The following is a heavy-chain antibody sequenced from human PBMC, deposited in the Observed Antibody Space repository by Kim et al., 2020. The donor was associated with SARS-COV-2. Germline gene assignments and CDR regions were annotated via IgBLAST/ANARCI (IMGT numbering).Heavy chain of an antibody. Sequence: SETLSLTCAVSGDSITNRNWWSWVRQPPGKWLEWIGEIYHSGTTNYNPSLKSRVTMSLHKSRNQISLQLNSVTATDTAIYYCPRSKPTTEGDYTLGYWGQGTPVTVSS. J-gene: IGHJ4*02. CDR1: GDSITNRNW. CDR2: IYHSGTT. CDR3: PRSKPTTEGDYTLGY. D-gene: IGHD4-17*01. V-gene: IGHV4-4*02.